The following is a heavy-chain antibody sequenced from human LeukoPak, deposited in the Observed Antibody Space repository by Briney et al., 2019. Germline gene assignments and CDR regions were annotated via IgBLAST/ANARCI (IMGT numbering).Heavy chain of an antibody. V-gene: IGHV3-30*02. CDR2: IRYDGSNK. Sequence: GGSLRLSCAASGFTFSSYGMHWVRQAPGKGLEWVAFIRYDGSNKYYADSVKGRFTISRDNSKNTLYLQMNSLRADDTAVYYCAKSYKVIVEGYKSGYYFDYWGQGTLVTVSS. CDR3: AKSYKVIVEGYKSGYYFDY. J-gene: IGHJ4*02. CDR1: GFTFSSYG. D-gene: IGHD3-22*01.